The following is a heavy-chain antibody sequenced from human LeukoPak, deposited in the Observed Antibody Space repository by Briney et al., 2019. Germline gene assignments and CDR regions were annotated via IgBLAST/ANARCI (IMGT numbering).Heavy chain of an antibody. CDR3: AREVILRMGNTGGYSGYAYYYYYGMDV. CDR1: GFTFSSYS. J-gene: IGHJ6*02. CDR2: ISSSSSYI. D-gene: IGHD5-12*01. V-gene: IGHV3-21*01. Sequence: GGSLRLSCAASGFTFSSYSMNWVRQAPGRGLEWVSSISSSSSYIYYADSVKGRFTISRDNAKNSLYLQMNSLRAEDTAVYYCAREVILRMGNTGGYSGYAYYYYYGMDVWGQGTTVTVSS.